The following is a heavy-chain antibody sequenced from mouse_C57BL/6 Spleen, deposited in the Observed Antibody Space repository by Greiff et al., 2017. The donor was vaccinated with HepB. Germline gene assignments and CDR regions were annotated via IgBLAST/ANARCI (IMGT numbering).Heavy chain of an antibody. V-gene: IGHV1-64*01. J-gene: IGHJ1*03. D-gene: IGHD1-1*01. CDR3: ARSYYYGSSYVWYFDV. CDR2: IHPNSGST. CDR1: GYTFTSYW. Sequence: QVQLQQPGAELVKPGASVKLSCKASGYTFTSYWMHWVKQRPGQGLEWIGMIHPNSGSTNYNEKFKSKATLTVDKSSSTAYMQLSILTSEDSAVYYCARSYYYGSSYVWYFDVWGTGTTVTVSS.